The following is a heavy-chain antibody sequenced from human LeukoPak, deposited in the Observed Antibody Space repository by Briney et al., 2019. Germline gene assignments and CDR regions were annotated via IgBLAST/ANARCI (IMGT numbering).Heavy chain of an antibody. Sequence: AAVQVSCKASGCTFTSYDINWVRQATGQGREWMGWMKPNSGNTGYAQEFQDRVTMPRNTSISTAYMELSSLRSGDTAVYYCARVGRVRVVILYYWGQGTLVTVSS. CDR3: ARVGRVRVVILYY. D-gene: IGHD3-10*01. V-gene: IGHV1-8*01. J-gene: IGHJ4*02. CDR1: GCTFTSYD. CDR2: MKPNSGNT.